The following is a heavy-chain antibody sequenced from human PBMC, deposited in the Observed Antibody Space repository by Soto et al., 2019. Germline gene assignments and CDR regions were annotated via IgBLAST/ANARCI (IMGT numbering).Heavy chain of an antibody. J-gene: IGHJ6*02. Sequence: PGESLKISCMSSGFSLTTYWIAWVRQMPGKGLECRGIIYPGDSDTRYSPSFQGQVTISADKSINTAYLQWSSLKASETAMYYCASPSVFRGPTGSMDVWGQGTTVTVSS. CDR1: GFSLTTYW. CDR2: IYPGDSDT. D-gene: IGHD3-10*02. V-gene: IGHV5-51*01. CDR3: ASPSVFRGPTGSMDV.